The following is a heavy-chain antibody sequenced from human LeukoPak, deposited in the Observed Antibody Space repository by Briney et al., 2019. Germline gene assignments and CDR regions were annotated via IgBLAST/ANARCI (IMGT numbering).Heavy chain of an antibody. CDR3: ARSDFWSGLS. D-gene: IGHD3-3*01. CDR1: GGSISSYY. CDR2: IYYSGST. V-gene: IGHV4-59*01. Sequence: SETLSLTCTASGGSISSYYWSWIRQPPGKRLEWIGYIYYSGSTNYNPSLKSRVTISVDTSKNQFSPKLSSVTAADTAVYYCARSDFWSGLSWGQGTLVTVSS. J-gene: IGHJ5*02.